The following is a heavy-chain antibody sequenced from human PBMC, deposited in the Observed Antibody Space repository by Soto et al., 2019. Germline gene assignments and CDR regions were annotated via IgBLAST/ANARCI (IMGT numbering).Heavy chain of an antibody. V-gene: IGHV3-33*01. D-gene: IGHD3-3*01. CDR3: ARGGRYYDFWGAHY. Sequence: QVQLVESGGGVVQPGRSLRLSCAASGFTFGTYGMHWVRQAPGKGLEWVAVVLYDGRTKHYADSVRGRFNISRDNSKNTVSLQMNSLRADDTAVYYCARGGRYYDFWGAHYWGQGTLVTVAS. CDR2: VLYDGRTK. J-gene: IGHJ4*02. CDR1: GFTFGTYG.